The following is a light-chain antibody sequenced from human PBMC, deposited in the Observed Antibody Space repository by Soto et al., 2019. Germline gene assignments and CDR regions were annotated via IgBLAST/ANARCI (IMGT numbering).Light chain of an antibody. J-gene: IGKJ2*01. CDR2: GAS. Sequence: EIVLTQSPGTLSLSPGERATLSCRASQSVSSNYLAWYQQRPGQAPRLLIYGASTRATGIPARFSGSGSGTEFALTISSLQSEDFAVYYCQQYHTWPPYTFGQGTKLEIK. V-gene: IGKV3-15*01. CDR3: QQYHTWPPYT. CDR1: QSVSSN.